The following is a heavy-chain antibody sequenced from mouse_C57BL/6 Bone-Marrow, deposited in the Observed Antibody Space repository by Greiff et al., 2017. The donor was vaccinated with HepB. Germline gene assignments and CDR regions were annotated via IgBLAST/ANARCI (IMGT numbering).Heavy chain of an antibody. J-gene: IGHJ4*01. V-gene: IGHV2-3*01. CDR3: ATKGPNWDPYYAMDY. CDR2: IWGDGST. Sequence: VQLQQSGPGLVAPSQSLSIPSPVPGFSLPGYGVSGVRRPPGKGLGWLGVIWGDGSTNYHSALISRLSISKDNSKSQVFLKLNSLQTDDTATYYCATKGPNWDPYYAMDYWGQGTSVTVSS. CDR1: GFSLPGYG. D-gene: IGHD4-1*01.